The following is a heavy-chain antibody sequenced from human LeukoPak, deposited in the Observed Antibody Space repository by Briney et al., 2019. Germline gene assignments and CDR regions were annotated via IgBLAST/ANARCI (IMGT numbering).Heavy chain of an antibody. Sequence: SETLSLTCTVSGGSISSTIHYWSWIRQPPGKGLEWIGSMYYSGTTYDNPSLKSRVSIFVDTSRNQFSLKVNSVTAADTAVYYCARGRNWGSTYFFDYWGQGTLVTVSS. CDR1: GGSISSTIHY. CDR3: ARGRNWGSTYFFDY. D-gene: IGHD7-27*01. V-gene: IGHV4-39*01. CDR2: MYYSGTT. J-gene: IGHJ4*02.